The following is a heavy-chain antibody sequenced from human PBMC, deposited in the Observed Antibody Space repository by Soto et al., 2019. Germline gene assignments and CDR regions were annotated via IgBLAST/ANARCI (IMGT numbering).Heavy chain of an antibody. J-gene: IGHJ4*02. D-gene: IGHD3-3*01. CDR1: GFTFSSYA. CDR3: AKNGRFLEWLLMGLIDY. Sequence: EVQLLESGGGLVQPGGSLRLSCAASGFTFSSYAMSWVRQAPGKGLEWVSAISGSGGSTYYADSVKGRFTISRGNSKNTLYLQMNSLRAEDTAVYYCAKNGRFLEWLLMGLIDYWGQGTLVTVSS. CDR2: ISGSGGST. V-gene: IGHV3-23*01.